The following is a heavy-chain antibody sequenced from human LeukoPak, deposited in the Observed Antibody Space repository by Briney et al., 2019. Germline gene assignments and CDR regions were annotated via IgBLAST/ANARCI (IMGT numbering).Heavy chain of an antibody. J-gene: IGHJ4*02. CDR1: GFSLSTSGMC. D-gene: IGHD3-10*01. CDR3: ARIRTPQGSGSYYNFD. Sequence: ESGPTLVNPTQTLTMTCTFSGFSLSTSGMCVSWIRQPPGKALEWLARIAWDDDKYYSTSLKTRLTISKDTSKNQVVLTMTHMDPGETATYYCARIRTPQGSGSYYNFDWGQGTLVTVSS. CDR2: IAWDDDK. V-gene: IGHV2-70*11.